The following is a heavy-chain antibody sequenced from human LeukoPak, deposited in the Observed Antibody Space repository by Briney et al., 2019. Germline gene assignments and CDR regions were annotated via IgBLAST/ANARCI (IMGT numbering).Heavy chain of an antibody. CDR2: ISATTIYR. J-gene: IGHJ4*02. CDR1: GFTFSNYD. Sequence: GGSLTLSCAASGFTFSNYDMTWVRHAPGEGLEWVSSISATTIYRFSAGSVRGRFTISRHNVENSLYLQMNDLRREDTAVYYCARSGLGRDAYNSFDYWGQGTLVIVSS. CDR3: ARSGLGRDAYNSFDY. V-gene: IGHV3-21*01. D-gene: IGHD5-24*01.